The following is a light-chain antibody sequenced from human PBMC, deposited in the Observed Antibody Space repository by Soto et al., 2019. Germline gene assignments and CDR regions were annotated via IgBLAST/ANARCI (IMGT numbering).Light chain of an antibody. J-gene: IGKJ1*01. Sequence: EIVMTQSPATLSVSPGERATLSCRASQSFISSYLAWYQQKPGQAPRLLIYGASSRPTGIPDRFSGSGSGTEFTLTISSLHPDDFATYYCQQYNILSTFGQETKVDI. V-gene: IGKV3D-15*01. CDR3: QQYNILST. CDR1: QSFISSY. CDR2: GAS.